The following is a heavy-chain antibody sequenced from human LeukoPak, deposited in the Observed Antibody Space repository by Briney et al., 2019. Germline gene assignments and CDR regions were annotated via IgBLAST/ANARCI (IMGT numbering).Heavy chain of an antibody. D-gene: IGHD2-8*01. CDR3: AKQSYARSVGE. CDR1: GFPFSDFS. CDR2: TNSGGTST. V-gene: IGHV3-23*01. Sequence: GGSLRLSCATSGFPFSDFSMSWVRQAPGKGLEWISTTNSGGTSTYYADSVKGRFTISRDNSKNTLYLQMSSLRVEDTAVYYCAKQSYARSVGEGGPGTLVSVSS. J-gene: IGHJ4*02.